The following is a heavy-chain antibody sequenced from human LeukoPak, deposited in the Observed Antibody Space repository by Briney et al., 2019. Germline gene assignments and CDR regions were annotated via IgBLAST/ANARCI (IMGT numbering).Heavy chain of an antibody. V-gene: IGHV3-23*01. CDR2: ISGSGGST. D-gene: IGHD3-10*01. J-gene: IGHJ4*02. CDR1: GFTFSSYA. Sequence: GGSLRLSCAASGFTFSSYAMSWVRQAPGKGLEWVSAISGSGGSTYYADSVKGRFTISRDNSKNTLYLQMNSLRAEDTAVYYCAKGTEGYYYGSGSYYFYDWGQGTLVTVSS. CDR3: AKGTEGYYYGSGSYYFYD.